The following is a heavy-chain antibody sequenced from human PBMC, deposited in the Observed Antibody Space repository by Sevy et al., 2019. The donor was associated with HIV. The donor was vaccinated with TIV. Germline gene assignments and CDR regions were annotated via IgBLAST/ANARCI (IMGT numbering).Heavy chain of an antibody. Sequence: SETLSLTCTVSGGSITSLYWNWIRQPPGKGLEWIANIYYNGHINYNPSPKSRVTLSLNTSTNQFSLRLNSVTAADTAMYYCAGENAWGRGYSWGQGTLVTVSS. CDR2: IYYNGHI. CDR3: AGENAWGRGYS. V-gene: IGHV4-59*08. CDR1: GGSITSLY. D-gene: IGHD1-26*01. J-gene: IGHJ4*02.